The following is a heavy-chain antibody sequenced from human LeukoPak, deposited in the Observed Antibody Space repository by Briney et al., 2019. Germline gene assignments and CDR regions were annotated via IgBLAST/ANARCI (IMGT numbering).Heavy chain of an antibody. Sequence: GGSLRLSCAASGLTFTTYWMSWVRQAPGKVLEWVANINQDGSEKYYVDSVKGRFTISRDNAKNSLYLQMNSLRAEDTAVYFCVRPIGSNTLWGQGTLVTVSS. CDR3: VRPIGSNTL. CDR1: GLTFTTYW. V-gene: IGHV3-7*01. CDR2: INQDGSEK. J-gene: IGHJ4*02. D-gene: IGHD4-23*01.